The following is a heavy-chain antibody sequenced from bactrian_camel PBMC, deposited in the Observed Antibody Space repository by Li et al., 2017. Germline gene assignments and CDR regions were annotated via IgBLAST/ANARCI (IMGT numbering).Heavy chain of an antibody. Sequence: HVQLVESGGGSVQVGGSLRLSCEASGYKYNDYCMGWFRQGPGKEREWVGHFDSDGASSIADPVKGRFTISQERGTNVLYLQMDSLKTEDTAMYYCAANLITHSSGFCADTYNYWGQGTQVTVS. J-gene: IGHJ4*01. CDR2: FDSDGAS. V-gene: IGHV3S1*01. CDR1: GYKYNDYC. D-gene: IGHD2*01. CDR3: AANLITHSSGFCADTYNY.